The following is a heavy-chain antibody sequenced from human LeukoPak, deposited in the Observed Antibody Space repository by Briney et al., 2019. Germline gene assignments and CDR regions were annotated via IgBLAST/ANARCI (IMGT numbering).Heavy chain of an antibody. V-gene: IGHV1-2*06. Sequence: ASVKVSCKASGYTFTGYYMHWVRQAPGQGLEWMGRINPNSGGTNYAQKFQGRVTMTRDTSISTAYMELSRLRSDDTAVYYCARDTFDYHRYYYDCSGVADYWGQGTLVTVSS. CDR1: GYTFTGYY. CDR3: ARDTFDYHRYYYDCSGVADY. J-gene: IGHJ4*02. D-gene: IGHD3-22*01. CDR2: INPNSGGT.